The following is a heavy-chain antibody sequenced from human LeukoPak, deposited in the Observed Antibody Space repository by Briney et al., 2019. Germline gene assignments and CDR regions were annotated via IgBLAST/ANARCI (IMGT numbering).Heavy chain of an antibody. J-gene: IGHJ4*02. CDR3: ARSSRSIQLWLTFDY. D-gene: IGHD5-18*01. CDR2: IYYSGST. CDR1: GGSISSYY. Sequence: SETLSLTCTVSGGSISSYYWSWIRQPPGKGLEWIGYIYYSGSTNYNPSLKSRVTISVDTSKNQFSLKLSSVTAADTAVYYCARSSRSIQLWLTFDYWGQGTLVTVSS. V-gene: IGHV4-59*01.